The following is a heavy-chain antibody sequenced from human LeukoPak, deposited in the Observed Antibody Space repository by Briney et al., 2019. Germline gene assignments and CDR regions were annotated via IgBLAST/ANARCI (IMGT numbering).Heavy chain of an antibody. CDR2: IYRHGGT. V-gene: IGHV3-66*01. CDR1: GGSISSSSYY. CDR3: ARDVIYDSEIYSYGDS. J-gene: IGHJ4*02. D-gene: IGHD3-16*01. Sequence: ETLSLTCTVSGGSISSSSYYWGWIRQPPGKGLEWVSVIYRHGGTAYADSVQGRFSISRDNSKNTVDLQMNSLRAEDTAVYYCARDVIYDSEIYSYGDSWGQGTLVTVSS.